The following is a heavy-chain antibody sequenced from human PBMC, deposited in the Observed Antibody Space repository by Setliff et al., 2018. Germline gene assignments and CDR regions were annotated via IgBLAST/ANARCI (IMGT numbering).Heavy chain of an antibody. CDR1: GGTFSDYY. CDR3: ARGRNVAARLLDS. V-gene: IGHV4-34*01. D-gene: IGHD6-6*01. Sequence: PSETLSLTCAAYGGTFSDYYWTWIRQPPGKGLEWIGEINHRGSTNYNPSLKSRVTISIDTSKDQFSLKLISMSAADTAVYYCARGRNVAARLLDSWGQGTLVTVS. J-gene: IGHJ4*02. CDR2: INHRGST.